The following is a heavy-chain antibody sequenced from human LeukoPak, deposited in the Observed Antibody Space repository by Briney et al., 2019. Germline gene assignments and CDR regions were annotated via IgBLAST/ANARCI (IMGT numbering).Heavy chain of an antibody. D-gene: IGHD6-19*01. J-gene: IGHJ6*03. Sequence: GGSLRLSCAASGFTFSSYGMHWVRQAPGKGLEWVAVISYDVGKKYYADSVKGRFTISRDNSKNTLYLQMNSLRAEDTAVYYCAKLPVAGTISARYYMDVWGKGTTVTISS. CDR3: AKLPVAGTISARYYMDV. V-gene: IGHV3-30*18. CDR2: ISYDVGKK. CDR1: GFTFSSYG.